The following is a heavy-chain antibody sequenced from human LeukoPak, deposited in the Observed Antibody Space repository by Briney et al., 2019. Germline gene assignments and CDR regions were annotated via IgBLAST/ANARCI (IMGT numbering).Heavy chain of an antibody. CDR1: GFPFSNAW. CDR3: TTGASGSYYVFEY. D-gene: IGHD1-26*01. J-gene: IGHJ4*02. CDR2: FKSRTDGGTT. Sequence: GGSLRLSCAASGFPFSNAWMNWVRQAPGKGLEWVGRFKSRTDGGTTDYAAPVKGRFTISRDDSKNTLYLQMNSLKTEDTAVYYCTTGASGSYYVFEYWGQGTLVTVSS. V-gene: IGHV3-15*01.